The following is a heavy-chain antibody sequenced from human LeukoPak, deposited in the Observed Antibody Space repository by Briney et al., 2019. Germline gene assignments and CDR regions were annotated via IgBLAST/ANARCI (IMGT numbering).Heavy chain of an antibody. CDR1: GYTFTSYD. CDR3: AIFPQALFSDAFDI. D-gene: IGHD2-21*01. CDR2: MNPNSGNT. Sequence: ASVKVSCKPSGYTFTSYDINWVRQATGQGLEWMGWMNPNSGNTGYAQKFQGRVTMTRNTSISTAYMELSSLRSEDTAVYYCAIFPQALFSDAFDIWGQGTMVTVSS. V-gene: IGHV1-8*01. J-gene: IGHJ3*02.